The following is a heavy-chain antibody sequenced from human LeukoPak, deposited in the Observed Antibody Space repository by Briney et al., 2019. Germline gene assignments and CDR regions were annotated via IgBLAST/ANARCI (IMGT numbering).Heavy chain of an antibody. CDR1: GFTLSSDS. Sequence: GGSLRLSCAASGFTLSSDSMNWVRQAPGKGLEWVSYISSSSSTIYYADSVKGRFTMSRETARNSLYLQMNSLRDEDTAVYYCARDRYSGSVLNWFLPWGQGTLVTVSS. J-gene: IGHJ5*02. CDR2: ISSSSSTI. D-gene: IGHD1-26*01. V-gene: IGHV3-48*02. CDR3: ARDRYSGSVLNWFLP.